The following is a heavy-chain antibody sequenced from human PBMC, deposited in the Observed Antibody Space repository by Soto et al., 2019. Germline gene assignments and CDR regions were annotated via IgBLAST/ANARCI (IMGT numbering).Heavy chain of an antibody. D-gene: IGHD2-2*01. V-gene: IGHV3-21*01. Sequence: WGSLRLSCAVSGFAFNNYGINWGGQAPFKWLEWVSSVSKSDYTYYSDSVKGRFTISRDNAKNSVSLQMNTLRAEDTAVYYCAREDSIIIPAVSDFWGQGALVTVSS. CDR2: VSKSDYT. CDR3: AREDSIIIPAVSDF. J-gene: IGHJ4*02. CDR1: GFAFNNYG.